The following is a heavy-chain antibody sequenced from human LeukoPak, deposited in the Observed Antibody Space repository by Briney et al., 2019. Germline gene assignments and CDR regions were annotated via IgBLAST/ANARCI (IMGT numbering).Heavy chain of an antibody. CDR2: ISSSSSYI. Sequence: GGSLRLSCAASGFTFSSYSMNWVRQAPGKGLEWVSSISSSSSYIYYADSVKGRFTISRDNAKNSLYLQMNSLRAEDTAVYYCARDWATVTTWVNDYWGQGTLVTVSS. CDR3: ARDWATVTTWVNDY. J-gene: IGHJ4*02. D-gene: IGHD4-17*01. V-gene: IGHV3-21*01. CDR1: GFTFSSYS.